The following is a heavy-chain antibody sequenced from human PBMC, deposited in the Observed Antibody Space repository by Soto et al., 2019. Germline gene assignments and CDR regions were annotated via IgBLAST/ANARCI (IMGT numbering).Heavy chain of an antibody. CDR3: ASRVDTAMGFDY. Sequence: QVQLVQSGAEVKKPGASVKVSCKASGYTFTSYGISWVRQAPGQGLEWMGWISAYNGNTNYAQKLQGRVTMTTDTPTSTAYRERRSRRSDDTAVYYCASRVDTAMGFDYWGQGTLGTVSS. D-gene: IGHD5-18*01. J-gene: IGHJ4*02. CDR1: GYTFTSYG. CDR2: ISAYNGNT. V-gene: IGHV1-18*04.